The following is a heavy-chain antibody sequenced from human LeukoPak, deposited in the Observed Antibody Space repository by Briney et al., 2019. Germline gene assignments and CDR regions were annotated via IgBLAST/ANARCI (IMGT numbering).Heavy chain of an antibody. CDR2: IYYSGST. V-gene: IGHV4-31*03. D-gene: IGHD6-19*01. J-gene: IGHJ4*02. CDR3: ARVLSIAVAGVFDY. Sequence: SETLSLTCTVSGGSISSGGYYWSWIRQHPGKGLEWIGYIYYSGSTYYNPSLRSRVTISVDTSKNQFSLKLSSVTAADTAVYYCARVLSIAVAGVFDYWGQGTLVTVSS. CDR1: GGSISSGGYY.